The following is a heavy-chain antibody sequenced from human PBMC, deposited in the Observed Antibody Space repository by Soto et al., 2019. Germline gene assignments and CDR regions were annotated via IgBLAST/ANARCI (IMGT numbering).Heavy chain of an antibody. D-gene: IGHD5-18*01. J-gene: IGHJ2*01. CDR1: GGSISSGGYY. V-gene: IGHV4-31*03. Sequence: QVQLQESGPGLVKPSQTLSLTCTVSGGSISSGGYYWSWIRQHPGKGLEWIGYIYYSGSTYYNPSLQSRDTITVDTSKNQSSLKLRAVTAAGTAVYCWARDRTTAMVRHFDLWGRGTLVTVSS. CDR2: IYYSGST. CDR3: ARDRTTAMVRHFDL.